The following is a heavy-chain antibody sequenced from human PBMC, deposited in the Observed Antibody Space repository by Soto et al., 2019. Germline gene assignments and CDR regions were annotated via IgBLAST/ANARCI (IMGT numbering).Heavy chain of an antibody. D-gene: IGHD1-26*01. CDR1: GYTFTSYG. V-gene: IGHV1-18*01. CDR3: ARDGSGSYYYYYGMDV. J-gene: IGHJ6*02. CDR2: ISAYNGNT. Sequence: GASVKVSCKASGYTFTSYGISWVRQAPGQGLEWMGWISAYNGNTNYAQKLQGRVTMTTDTSTSTAYMELRSLRSDDTAVYYCARDGSGSYYYYYGMDVWGQGTTVTVSS.